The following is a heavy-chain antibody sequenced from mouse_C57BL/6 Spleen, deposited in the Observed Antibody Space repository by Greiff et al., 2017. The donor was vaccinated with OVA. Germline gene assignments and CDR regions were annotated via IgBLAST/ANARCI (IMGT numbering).Heavy chain of an antibody. CDR3: ARSCLGITTAYV. Sequence: VQLQQSGPELVKPGASVKISCKASGYAFSSSWMTWVKQRPGKGLEWIGRIYPGDGATNYNGKFKGKATLTADKSSSTAYMQLSSLTSEDSAVYFWARSCLGITTAYVWGTGTTVTVSS. CDR1: GYAFSSSW. CDR2: IYPGDGAT. V-gene: IGHV1-82*01. D-gene: IGHD1-1*01. J-gene: IGHJ1*03.